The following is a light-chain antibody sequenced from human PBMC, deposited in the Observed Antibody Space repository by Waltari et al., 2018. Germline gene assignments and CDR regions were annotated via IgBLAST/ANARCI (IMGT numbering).Light chain of an antibody. J-gene: IGLJ1*01. Sequence: QSALTQPASVSGTLGQSITISCTGTTRDVGNYDLVTWYQQHPGQAPKRRILEVINRPSGVASRFSGSKSGNTASLTISGLQAEDEADYYCCSYAGRGTYVFGSGTKVTVL. V-gene: IGLV2-23*02. CDR3: CSYAGRGTYV. CDR2: EVI. CDR1: TRDVGNYDL.